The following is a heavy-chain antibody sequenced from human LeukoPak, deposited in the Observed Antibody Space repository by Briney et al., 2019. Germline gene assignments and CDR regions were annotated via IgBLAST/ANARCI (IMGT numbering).Heavy chain of an antibody. CDR2: IKGDGSST. CDR3: ARDGYSFGHDFDY. J-gene: IGHJ4*02. Sequence: PGGSLRLSCAASGFTFSSYWMHWVRHTPGKGQVWVSRIKGDGSSTSYADSVKGRFTISRDNAKNTLYLQMNSLRAEDTAVYYCARDGYSFGHDFDYWGQGTLVTVSS. V-gene: IGHV3-74*01. CDR1: GFTFSSYW. D-gene: IGHD5-18*01.